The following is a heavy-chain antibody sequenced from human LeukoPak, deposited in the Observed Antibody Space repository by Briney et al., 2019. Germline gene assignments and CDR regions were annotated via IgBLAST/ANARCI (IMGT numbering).Heavy chain of an antibody. CDR1: GDSISSYY. CDR2: VFYSGST. Sequence: SETLFLTCTVSGDSISSYYWSWIRQPPGKGLEWIGYVFYSGSTNYNPSLKSRVTISVDTSKNQFSLKLSSVTAADTALYYCARRYSSSPFNYFDPWGQGTLVTVSS. V-gene: IGHV4-59*08. D-gene: IGHD6-6*01. CDR3: ARRYSSSPFNYFDP. J-gene: IGHJ5*02.